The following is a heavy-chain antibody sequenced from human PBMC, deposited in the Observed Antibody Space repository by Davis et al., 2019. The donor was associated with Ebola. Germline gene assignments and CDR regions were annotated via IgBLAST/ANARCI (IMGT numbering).Heavy chain of an antibody. CDR1: GYSFTSYW. CDR3: VRLASGWCYFDY. CDR2: IDLSDSYT. Sequence: GESLKISCKGSGYSFTSYWISWVRQMPGKGLEWMGRIDLSDSYTNYSPSFQGHVTISADKSISTAYLQWSSLKASDTAMYYCVRLASGWCYFDYWGQGTLVTVSS. J-gene: IGHJ4*02. D-gene: IGHD6-19*01. V-gene: IGHV5-10-1*01.